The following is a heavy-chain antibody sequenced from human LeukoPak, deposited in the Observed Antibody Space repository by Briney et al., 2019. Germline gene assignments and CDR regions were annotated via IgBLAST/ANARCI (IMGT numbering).Heavy chain of an antibody. V-gene: IGHV1-18*01. D-gene: IGHD2-15*01. CDR3: ARDHCSGGSCRFDH. Sequence: ASVKVSCKASGYTFTSYGFSWVRQAPGQGLEWMGWISAYNGNTNYVQKLQGRVTMTTDTSTSTAYMELRSLRSDDTAVYYCARDHCSGGSCRFDHWGQGTLVTVSS. CDR2: ISAYNGNT. CDR1: GYTFTSYG. J-gene: IGHJ4*02.